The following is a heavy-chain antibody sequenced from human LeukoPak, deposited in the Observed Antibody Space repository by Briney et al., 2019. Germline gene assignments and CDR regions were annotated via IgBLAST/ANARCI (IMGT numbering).Heavy chain of an antibody. CDR1: GFTFSSYS. V-gene: IGHV3-21*01. CDR3: ARDATHGSGYYYGMDV. Sequence: GGSLRLSCAASGFTFSSYSMNWVRQAPGKGLEWVSSISSSSSYIYYADSVKGRFTISRDNAKNSLYLQMNSVRAEDTAVYYCARDATHGSGYYYGMDVWGKGTTVTVSS. D-gene: IGHD3-10*01. J-gene: IGHJ6*04. CDR2: ISSSSSYI.